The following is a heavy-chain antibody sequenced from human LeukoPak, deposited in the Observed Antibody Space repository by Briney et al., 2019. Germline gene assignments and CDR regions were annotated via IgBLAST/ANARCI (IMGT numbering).Heavy chain of an antibody. CDR3: ARWATRYYYYYYMDV. V-gene: IGHV1-8*01. CDR1: GYTFTSYD. CDR2: MNPNSGNT. J-gene: IGHJ6*03. Sequence: GASVKVSCKASGYTFTSYDINWVRQASGQGLESMGWMNPNSGNTGYAQKFQGRVTMTRNTSISTAYMELSSLRSEDTAVYYCARWATRYYYYYYMDVWGKGTTVTVSS. D-gene: IGHD2-15*01.